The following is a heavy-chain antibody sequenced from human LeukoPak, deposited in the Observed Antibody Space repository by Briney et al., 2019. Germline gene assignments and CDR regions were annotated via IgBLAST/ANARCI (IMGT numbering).Heavy chain of an antibody. J-gene: IGHJ3*02. CDR3: ARAAIAAASYDI. CDR2: IYSGGST. CDR1: GISVSSNY. V-gene: IGHV3-66*01. D-gene: IGHD6-13*01. Sequence: GGSLRLSCAASGISVSSNYMSWVRQAPGKGLEWVSVIYSGGSTYYADSVRGRFTVSRDESKNTLYLQMNSLRAEDTGLYYCARAAIAAASYDIWGQGTMVTVSS.